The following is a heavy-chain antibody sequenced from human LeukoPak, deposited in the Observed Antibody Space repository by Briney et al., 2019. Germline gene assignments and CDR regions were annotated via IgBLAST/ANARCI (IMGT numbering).Heavy chain of an antibody. CDR2: IIPISAST. V-gene: IGHV1-69*13. D-gene: IGHD2-8*01. Sequence: GASVKVSCKASGDTLNNYGINWVRQAPGRGLEWMGGIIPISASTTYAQSFQGRLSITADASTRTVHMDLSSLESEDTAVYYCATVPVEQNTDGLVKVASFLDTWGQGALVTVSS. CDR3: ATVPVEQNTDGLVKVASFLDT. CDR1: GDTLNNYG. J-gene: IGHJ5*02.